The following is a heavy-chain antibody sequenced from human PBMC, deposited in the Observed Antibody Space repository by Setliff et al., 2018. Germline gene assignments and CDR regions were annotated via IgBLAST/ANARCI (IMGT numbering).Heavy chain of an antibody. CDR3: ARDSGQKLVTYDYYYNGMDV. V-gene: IGHV3-23*01. J-gene: IGHJ6*02. CDR2: IIDGGDNR. Sequence: LRLSCAASGFTFSTYAMGWVRQSPGKGLEWVSGIIDGGDNRYYADSVKGRFTISRDNAKNSLYLQMNSLRAEDTAVYYCARDSGQKLVTYDYYYNGMDVWGQGTTVTVSS. CDR1: GFTFSTYA. D-gene: IGHD6-13*01.